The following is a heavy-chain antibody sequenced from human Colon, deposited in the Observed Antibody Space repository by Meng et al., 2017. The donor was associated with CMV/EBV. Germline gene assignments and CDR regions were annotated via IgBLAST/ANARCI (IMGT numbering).Heavy chain of an antibody. D-gene: IGHD1-26*01. Sequence: QVVESGWDLVQPGGSLRLSCAASGFTVSSTHMSWVRQAPGKGLEWVSVIYSGGSTFYAGSVKGRFTISRDNSKNTLYLQMNSLSAEDTAVYYCARGYSGTSSWGQGTLVTVSS. CDR2: IYSGGST. CDR1: GFTVSSTH. J-gene: IGHJ4*02. V-gene: IGHV3-66*01. CDR3: ARGYSGTSS.